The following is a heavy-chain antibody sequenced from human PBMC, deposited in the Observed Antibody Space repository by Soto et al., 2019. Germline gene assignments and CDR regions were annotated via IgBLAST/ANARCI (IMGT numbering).Heavy chain of an antibody. Sequence: GASVKVSCKASGFTFTSSAVQWVRQARGQRLEWIGWIVVGSGNTNYAQKFQERVTITRDMSTSTAYMELSSLRSEDTAVYYCAADRTSPIVLMVYVAYGMDVWGQGTTVTAP. J-gene: IGHJ6*02. CDR1: GFTFTSSA. CDR2: IVVGSGNT. CDR3: AADRTSPIVLMVYVAYGMDV. D-gene: IGHD2-8*01. V-gene: IGHV1-58*01.